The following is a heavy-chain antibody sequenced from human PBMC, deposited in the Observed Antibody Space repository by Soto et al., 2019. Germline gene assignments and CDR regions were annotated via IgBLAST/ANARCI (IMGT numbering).Heavy chain of an antibody. Sequence: QVQLQGSGPGLVKPSQTLSLTCTVSGGSISSGGYYWTWIRQHPGKGLEWIGYIYYDGDTYYNPSLKSRVTISVDTSKNQFSLKLYSVTAADTAVYYCVRGGGEKFAMYEAFEIWGQGTMVTVSS. D-gene: IGHD2-21*01. V-gene: IGHV4-31*03. CDR2: IYYDGDT. J-gene: IGHJ3*02. CDR1: GGSISSGGYY. CDR3: VRGGGEKFAMYEAFEI.